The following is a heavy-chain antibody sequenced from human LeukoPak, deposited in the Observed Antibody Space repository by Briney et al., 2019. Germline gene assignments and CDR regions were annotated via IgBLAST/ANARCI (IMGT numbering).Heavy chain of an antibody. J-gene: IGHJ4*02. CDR1: GHTFTSYD. Sequence: GASVKVSCKASGHTFTSYDINWVRQATGQGLEWMGWMNPNSGNTGYAQKFQGRVTMTRNTSISTAYMELSSLRSEDTAVYYCARVGSSGWFINYYFDYWGQGTLVTVSS. CDR2: MNPNSGNT. V-gene: IGHV1-8*01. D-gene: IGHD6-19*01. CDR3: ARVGSSGWFINYYFDY.